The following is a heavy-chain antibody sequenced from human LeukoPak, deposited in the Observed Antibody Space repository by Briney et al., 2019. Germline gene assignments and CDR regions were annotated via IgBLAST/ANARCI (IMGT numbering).Heavy chain of an antibody. CDR3: ARDYGDYVGYFDY. Sequence: GASVKVSCQASGYTFTGYYMHWVRQAPGQGLEWMGWINPNSGGTNYAQKFQGRVTMTRDTSISTAYMELSRLRSDDTAVYYCARDYGDYVGYFDYWGQGTLVTVSS. D-gene: IGHD4-17*01. CDR1: GYTFTGYY. V-gene: IGHV1-2*02. J-gene: IGHJ4*02. CDR2: INPNSGGT.